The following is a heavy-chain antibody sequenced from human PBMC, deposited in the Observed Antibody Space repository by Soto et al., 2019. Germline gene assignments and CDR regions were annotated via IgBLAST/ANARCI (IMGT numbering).Heavy chain of an antibody. J-gene: IGHJ4*02. CDR2: INPSSGGT. CDR3: ARMYSSGSYYFDY. Sequence: ASVKVSCKASGYSFTSYYMHWVRQAPGQGLEWMGWINPSSGGTNYAQKFQGRVTMTRDTSISTAYMELSRLRSDDTAVYYCARMYSSGSYYFDYWGQGTLVTVSS. D-gene: IGHD6-19*01. CDR1: GYSFTSYY. V-gene: IGHV1-2*02.